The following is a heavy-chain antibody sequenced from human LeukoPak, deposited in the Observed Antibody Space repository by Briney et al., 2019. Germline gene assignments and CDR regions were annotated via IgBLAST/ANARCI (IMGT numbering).Heavy chain of an antibody. D-gene: IGHD6-13*01. J-gene: IGHJ4*02. CDR2: ISSDVTKK. Sequence: GGSLRLSCAASGFNFRSYGMHWVRQAPGKGLDWVALISSDVTKKFHADSVQGQFTISRDNSKNTLYLQMDSLRAEDTAVYYCAKDRSSSWAIDYWGQGTLVTVSS. CDR1: GFNFRSYG. CDR3: AKDRSSSWAIDY. V-gene: IGHV3-30*18.